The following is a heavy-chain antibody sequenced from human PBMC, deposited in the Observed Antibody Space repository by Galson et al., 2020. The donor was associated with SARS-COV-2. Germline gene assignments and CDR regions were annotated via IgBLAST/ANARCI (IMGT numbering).Heavy chain of an antibody. J-gene: IGHJ5*02. D-gene: IGHD2-2*02. CDR3: ARQYQLLYRYYDL. V-gene: IGHV3-21*01. Sequence: RGSPRLPCVAPGFNLSDYDMNLVRPAPGQGPEWVSYIIAGSSYIYYADSVEGRFTITRDNARNSLYPQMNSPRVEDTAVYFCARQYQLLYRYYDLWGQGTLVTVSS. CDR1: GFNLSDYD. CDR2: IIAGSSYI.